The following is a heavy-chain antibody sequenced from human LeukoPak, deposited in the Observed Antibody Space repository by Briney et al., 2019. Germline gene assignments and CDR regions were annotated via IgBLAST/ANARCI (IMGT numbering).Heavy chain of an antibody. D-gene: IGHD3-10*01. V-gene: IGHV3-48*04. J-gene: IGHJ4*02. CDR3: ASVRGIYGSGTYRDY. CDR2: IRSSSSVI. CDR1: GFTFDDYA. Sequence: PGGSLRLSCAASGFTFDDYAMHWVRQAPGKGLEWVSYIRSSSSVIYYADSVRGRFTISRDNANNSLSLQMNSLRAEDTAVYYCASVRGIYGSGTYRDYWGQGTLVTVCS.